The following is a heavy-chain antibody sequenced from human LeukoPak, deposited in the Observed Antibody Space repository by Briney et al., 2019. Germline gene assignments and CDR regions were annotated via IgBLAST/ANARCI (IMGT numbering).Heavy chain of an antibody. D-gene: IGHD3-3*01. CDR1: GFSFSTYS. Sequence: GGSLRLSCAASGFSFSTYSMNWVRQAPGKGLEWVSSMSSTSNDIFYADSLKGRFTISRDNAKNSLYLQMNSLRPEDTAAYYCARVGYYDFWSGKNYMDVWGKGTTVSVSS. J-gene: IGHJ6*03. V-gene: IGHV3-21*06. CDR3: ARVGYYDFWSGKNYMDV. CDR2: MSSTSNDI.